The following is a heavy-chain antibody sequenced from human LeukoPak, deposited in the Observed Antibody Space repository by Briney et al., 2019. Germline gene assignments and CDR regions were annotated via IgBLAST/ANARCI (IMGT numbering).Heavy chain of an antibody. Sequence: GGSLRLSCAASGFTFSDYYMSWVRQAPGKGLEWLAYISNIGYSMYYADSVKDRSTISRDNDQRSVDLQLNSLTADDTAVYFCPTGGALRYFDLWGQGSLVTVSS. V-gene: IGHV3-11*01. J-gene: IGHJ4*02. CDR1: GFTFSDYY. CDR2: ISNIGYSM. CDR3: PTGGALRYFDL. D-gene: IGHD3-9*01.